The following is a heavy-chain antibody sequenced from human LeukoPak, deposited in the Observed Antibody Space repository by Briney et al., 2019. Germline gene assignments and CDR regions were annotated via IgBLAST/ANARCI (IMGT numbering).Heavy chain of an antibody. CDR2: IIPIFGTA. CDR1: GGTFSSYA. V-gene: IGHV1-69*05. D-gene: IGHD3-3*01. J-gene: IGHJ4*02. Sequence: ASVKVSCKASGGTFSSYAISWVRQAPGQGLEWMGGIIPIFGTANYAQKFQGRVTITTDESTSTAYMELSSLRSEETAVYYCASDINRYYDFWSGYYYWGQGTLVTVSS. CDR3: ASDINRYYDFWSGYYY.